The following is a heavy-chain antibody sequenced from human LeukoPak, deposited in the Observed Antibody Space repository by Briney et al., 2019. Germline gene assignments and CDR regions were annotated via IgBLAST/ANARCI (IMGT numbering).Heavy chain of an antibody. CDR3: ARQNYYDSSGYYYFNAFDI. CDR2: INHSGST. J-gene: IGHJ3*02. D-gene: IGHD3-22*01. CDR1: GGSFSGYY. V-gene: IGHV4-34*01. Sequence: SETLSLTCAVYGGSFSGYYWSWIRQPPGKGLEWIGEINHSGSTNYNPSLKSRVTISVDTSKNQFSLKLSSVTAADTAVYYCARQNYYDSSGYYYFNAFDIWGQGTMVTVSS.